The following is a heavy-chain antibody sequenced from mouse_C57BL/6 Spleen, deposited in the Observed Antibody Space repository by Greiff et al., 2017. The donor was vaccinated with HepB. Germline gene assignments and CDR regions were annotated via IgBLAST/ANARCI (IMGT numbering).Heavy chain of an antibody. V-gene: IGHV1-61*01. Sequence: VQLQPGAELVRPGSSVKLSCKASGYTFTSYWMDWVKQRPGQGLEWIGNIYPSDSETHYNQKFKDKATLTVDKSSSTAYMQLSSLTSEDSAVYYCARWGVDFDYWGQGTTLTVSS. CDR3: ARWGVDFDY. CDR2: IYPSDSET. CDR1: GYTFTSYW. J-gene: IGHJ2*01.